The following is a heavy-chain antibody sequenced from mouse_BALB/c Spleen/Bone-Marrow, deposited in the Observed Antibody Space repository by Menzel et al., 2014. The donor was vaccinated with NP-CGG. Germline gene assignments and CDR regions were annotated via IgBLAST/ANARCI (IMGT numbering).Heavy chain of an antibody. Sequence: EVQLQESGGGLVQPGGSLNLACVASRFDFSRYWMSWARQAPGKGQEWIGEINPGSSTINYSPSLKDKFIISRDNAKNTLYLQMSKVRSEATALYYCARLGNYDYHDNWGQGTTLTVSS. CDR2: INPGSSTI. V-gene: IGHV4-2*02. CDR1: RFDFSRYW. D-gene: IGHD1-1*01. CDR3: ARLGNYDYHDN. J-gene: IGHJ2*01.